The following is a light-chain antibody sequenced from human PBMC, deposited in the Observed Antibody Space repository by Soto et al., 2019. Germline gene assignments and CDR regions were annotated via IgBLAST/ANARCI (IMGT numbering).Light chain of an antibody. CDR1: QDIRND. J-gene: IGKJ5*01. V-gene: IGKV1-12*01. Sequence: DIPMTQSPSTLSGSLLERVDIXCRASQDIRNDLAWYQQKPGKAPKLLIYGASTLQSGVPSRFSGSGSGTDFTLTISSLQPEDCAIYFCQQANSFPITFGQGTRLEIK. CDR2: GAS. CDR3: QQANSFPIT.